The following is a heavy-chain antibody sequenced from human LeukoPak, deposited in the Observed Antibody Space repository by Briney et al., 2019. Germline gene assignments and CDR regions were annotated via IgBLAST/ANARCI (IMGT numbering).Heavy chain of an antibody. D-gene: IGHD3-9*01. Sequence: PSETLSPTCTVSGGSISSYYWSWIRQPPGKGLEWIGYIYYSGSTNYNPSLKSRVTISVDTSKNQFSLKLSSVTAADTAVYYCARDRAPVLRYFDWLGSHAFDIWGQGTMVTGSS. V-gene: IGHV4-59*01. CDR2: IYYSGST. J-gene: IGHJ3*02. CDR1: GGSISSYY. CDR3: ARDRAPVLRYFDWLGSHAFDI.